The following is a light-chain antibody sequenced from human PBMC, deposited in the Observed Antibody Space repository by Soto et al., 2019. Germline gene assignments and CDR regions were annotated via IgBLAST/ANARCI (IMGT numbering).Light chain of an antibody. CDR2: DAS. CDR1: EGISSA. Sequence: AIELTQSPSSLPASVGDRVTITCRASEGISSALAWYQEKPGKAPKLLIYDASSLERGVPSRFSGSGSGTDFTLTISSLQPEDFATYYCNNFNRYPRTFGQGTKVDIK. J-gene: IGKJ1*01. CDR3: NNFNRYPRT. V-gene: IGKV1-13*02.